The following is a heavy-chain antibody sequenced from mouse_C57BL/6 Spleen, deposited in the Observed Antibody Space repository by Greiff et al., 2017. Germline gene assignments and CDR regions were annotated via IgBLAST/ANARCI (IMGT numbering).Heavy chain of an antibody. CDR2: ILPGSGST. Sequence: QVQLQQSGAELMKPGASVKLSCKATGYTFTGYWIEWVKQRPGHGLEWIGEILPGSGSTNYNEKFKGKATFTADTSSNTAYMQLSSLTTEDSAIYYCARWIITTVVANYYAMGYWGQGASVTVSS. CDR1: GYTFTGYW. D-gene: IGHD1-1*01. J-gene: IGHJ4*01. CDR3: ARWIITTVVANYYAMGY. V-gene: IGHV1-9*01.